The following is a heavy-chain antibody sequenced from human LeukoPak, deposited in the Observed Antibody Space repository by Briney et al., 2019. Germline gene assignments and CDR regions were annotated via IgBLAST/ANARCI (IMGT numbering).Heavy chain of an antibody. CDR1: GFTFSSYA. D-gene: IGHD3-10*01. V-gene: IGHV3-23*01. CDR3: ATTTYYYGSGRQAFDI. Sequence: GGSLRLSCAASGFTFSSYAMSWVRQAPGKGLEWVSAISGSGGSTYYADSVKGRLTISRDNSKNTLYLQMNSLRAEDTAVYYCATTTYYYGSGRQAFDIWGQGTMVTVSS. CDR2: ISGSGGST. J-gene: IGHJ3*02.